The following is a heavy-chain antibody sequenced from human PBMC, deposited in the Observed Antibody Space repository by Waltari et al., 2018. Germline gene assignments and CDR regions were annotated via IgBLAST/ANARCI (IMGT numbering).Heavy chain of an antibody. J-gene: IGHJ5*02. CDR3: ARHPRQLPTKNWFDP. V-gene: IGHV5-51*01. CDR2: IYPGDSDT. Sequence: EVLLVQSGAEVKKPGESLKISCKGSGYSFTSYWIGWVRQMPGKGLEWIGIIYPGDSDTRYSPSFQGQVTIAADKSISTAYLQWSSLKASDTAMYYCARHPRQLPTKNWFDPWGQGTLVTVSS. CDR1: GYSFTSYW. D-gene: IGHD5-18*01.